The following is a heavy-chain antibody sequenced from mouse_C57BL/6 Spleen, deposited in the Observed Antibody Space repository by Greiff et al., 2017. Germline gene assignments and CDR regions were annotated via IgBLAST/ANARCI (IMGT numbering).Heavy chain of an antibody. J-gene: IGHJ1*03. CDR3: ARAYDYDGWYFDV. V-gene: IGHV1-80*01. Sequence: VQLKESGAELVKPGASVKISCKASGYAFSSYWMNWVKQRPGKGLEWIGQIYPGDGDTNYNGKFKGKATLTADKSSSTAYMQLSSLTSEDSAVYFCARAYDYDGWYFDVWGTGTTVTVSS. CDR2: IYPGDGDT. CDR1: GYAFSSYW. D-gene: IGHD2-4*01.